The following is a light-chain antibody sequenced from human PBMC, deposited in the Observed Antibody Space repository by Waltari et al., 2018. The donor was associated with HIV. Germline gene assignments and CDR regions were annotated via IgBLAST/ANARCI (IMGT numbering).Light chain of an antibody. CDR2: QVN. V-gene: IGLV2-8*01. J-gene: IGLJ2*01. CDR3: SSFAGSNNLMV. CDR1: SSDVGGYNY. Sequence: QSALTQPPSASGSPGQSVTISCTGTSSDVGGYNYVSWYQQHPGKAPKLIIYQVNKRPSGFPDRFSGPKSGNRASLTVSGLQAEDAADYYCSSFAGSNNLMVFGGGTKLTVL.